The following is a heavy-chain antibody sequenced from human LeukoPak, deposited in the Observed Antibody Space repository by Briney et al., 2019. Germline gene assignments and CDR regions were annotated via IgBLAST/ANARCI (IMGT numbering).Heavy chain of an antibody. CDR2: IGGSGAST. CDR3: AKGTMIIVETFDF. J-gene: IGHJ4*02. CDR1: VFGFSTYA. Sequence: GGPLRFSCAASVFGFSTYAMNWVRQAPGKGLEWVSVIGGSGASTYYADSVKGRFTMSRDNSKNTVYLQMNNLRAEDTAVYYCAKGTMIIVETFDFWGQGTLVTVSS. D-gene: IGHD3-22*01. V-gene: IGHV3-23*01.